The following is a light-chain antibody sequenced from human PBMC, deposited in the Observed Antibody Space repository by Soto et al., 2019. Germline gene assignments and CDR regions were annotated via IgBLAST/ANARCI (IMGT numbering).Light chain of an antibody. CDR3: QQYNNWPPFT. CDR2: GAS. J-gene: IGKJ2*01. Sequence: EIVMTQSPATLSVSPGDRATLSCRASQSVSSNLAWYQQKPGQAPRLLIYGASTRATGIPARFSGSGSGTEFTLTISSLQSEDFAVYFWQQYNNWPPFTFGQGTKLEI. V-gene: IGKV3-15*01. CDR1: QSVSSN.